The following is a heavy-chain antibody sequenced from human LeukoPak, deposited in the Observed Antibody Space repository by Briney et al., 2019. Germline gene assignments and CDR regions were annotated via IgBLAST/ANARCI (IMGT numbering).Heavy chain of an antibody. J-gene: IGHJ3*02. D-gene: IGHD1-26*01. CDR1: GYTFTGYY. V-gene: IGHV1-2*02. CDR3: ARASGRYSDAFDI. CDR2: INPNSGGT. Sequence: GSLKVSCKASGYTFTGYYMHWVRQAPGQGLEWMGWINPNSGGTNYAQNFQGRVTMTRDTSISTAYMELSRLRSDDTALYYCARASGRYSDAFDIWGQGTMVTVSS.